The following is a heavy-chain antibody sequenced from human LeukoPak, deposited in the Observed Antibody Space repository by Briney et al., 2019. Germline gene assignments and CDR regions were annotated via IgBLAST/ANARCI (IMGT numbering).Heavy chain of an antibody. CDR2: ITASGTAM. CDR1: GFTFSGYS. Sequence: GGSLRLSCTASGFTFSGYSMNWIRQAPGKGLEWVSHITASGTAMFYADSVKGRFTISRDNAKNSLYLQMNSLRDEDTAVYYCASSGSYRFDYWGQGTLVTVSS. D-gene: IGHD1-26*01. CDR3: ASSGSYRFDY. V-gene: IGHV3-48*02. J-gene: IGHJ4*02.